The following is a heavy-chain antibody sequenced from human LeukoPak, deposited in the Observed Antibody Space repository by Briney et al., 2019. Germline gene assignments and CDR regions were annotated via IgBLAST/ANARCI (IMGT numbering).Heavy chain of an antibody. V-gene: IGHV3-23*01. Sequence: HPGGSLRLSCAASGFTFSGYAMSWVRQAPGKGLEWVSAIRGNGGSTYYTDSVKGRFTISRDNSKNTLYLQMNRLRAEDTAVYYCAKDPNNYDFWSGFNWFAPWGQGTLVTVSS. D-gene: IGHD3-3*01. J-gene: IGHJ5*02. CDR3: AKDPNNYDFWSGFNWFAP. CDR1: GFTFSGYA. CDR2: IRGNGGST.